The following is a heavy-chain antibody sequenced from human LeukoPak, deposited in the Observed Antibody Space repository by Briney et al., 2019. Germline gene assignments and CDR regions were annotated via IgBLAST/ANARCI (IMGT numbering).Heavy chain of an antibody. CDR2: IYYSGST. Sequence: SETLSLTCAVYGGSFSGYYWSWIRQPPGKGLEWIGYIYYSGSTNYNPSLKSRVTISVDTSKNQFSLKLSSVTAADTAVYYCARADYDSSGYYSGNFDYWGQGTLVTVSS. CDR1: GGSFSGYY. D-gene: IGHD3-22*01. J-gene: IGHJ4*02. CDR3: ARADYDSSGYYSGNFDY. V-gene: IGHV4-59*01.